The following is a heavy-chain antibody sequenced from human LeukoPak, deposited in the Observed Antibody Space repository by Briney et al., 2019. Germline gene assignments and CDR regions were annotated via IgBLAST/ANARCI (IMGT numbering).Heavy chain of an antibody. D-gene: IGHD3-22*01. J-gene: IGHJ4*02. Sequence: ASVKVSCKASGYTFTGYYMHWVRQAPGQGLEWMGIINPSGGSTSYAQKFQGRVTMTRDTSTSTVYMELSSLRSEDTAVYYCARDQGAFYHDSSGWDYWGQGTLVTVSS. CDR1: GYTFTGYY. V-gene: IGHV1-46*01. CDR3: ARDQGAFYHDSSGWDY. CDR2: INPSGGST.